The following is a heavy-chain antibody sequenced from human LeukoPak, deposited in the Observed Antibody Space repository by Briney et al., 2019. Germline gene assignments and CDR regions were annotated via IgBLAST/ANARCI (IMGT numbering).Heavy chain of an antibody. CDR3: ARDNDSSGYTFDY. Sequence: GGSLRLSCAASGFTFSSYGMHWVRQAPGKGLEWVAVIWYDGSNKYYADSVKGRFTISRDNSKNTLYLQMNSLRAEDTAVYYCARDNDSSGYTFDYWGQGTLVTVSP. V-gene: IGHV3-33*01. D-gene: IGHD3-22*01. CDR1: GFTFSSYG. CDR2: IWYDGSNK. J-gene: IGHJ4*02.